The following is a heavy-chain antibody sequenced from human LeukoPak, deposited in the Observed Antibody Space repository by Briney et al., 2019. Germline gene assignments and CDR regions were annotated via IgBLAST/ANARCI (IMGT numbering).Heavy chain of an antibody. D-gene: IGHD2-2*01. V-gene: IGHV1-46*01. CDR1: GYTFITYY. CDR2: INPSGGST. CDR3: AREKTVVVPSAPRTPYWFDP. Sequence: ASVKVSGKASGYTFITYYMHWVRQAPGQGLEWMGIINPSGGSTSYAQKFQGRVTMTRDKSTSTVYMELSSLRSEDTAVYYCAREKTVVVPSAPRTPYWFDPWGQGTLVTVSS. J-gene: IGHJ5*02.